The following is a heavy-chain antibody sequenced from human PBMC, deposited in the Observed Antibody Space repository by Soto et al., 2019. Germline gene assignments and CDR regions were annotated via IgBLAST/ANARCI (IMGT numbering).Heavy chain of an antibody. CDR2: VIPILGQA. CDR3: ARVGGVGAPPGADY. CDR1: GGIFSSYA. V-gene: IGHV1-69*01. J-gene: IGHJ4*02. Sequence: QVQLVQSGAEVKKSGSSVKVSCKASGGIFSSYAISWLRQAPGQGLEWMGAVIPILGQAYYAQNLQDRVTITADESTRTTYMELSSLRSEDTAVYFCARVGGVGAPPGADYWGQGTLVTVSS. D-gene: IGHD1-26*01.